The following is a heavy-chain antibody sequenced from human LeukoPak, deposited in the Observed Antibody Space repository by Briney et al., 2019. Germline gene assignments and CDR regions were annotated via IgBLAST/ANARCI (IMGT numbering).Heavy chain of an antibody. Sequence: SETLSLTCAVYGGSFSAYYWNWIRQTPGKGLEWIGEINHSGSTDYNPSLKSRVTISVDTSKNQFSLKLSSVTAADTAVYYCANSSPCSTTSCYTPDDYYYKDDWGKETTVTIAS. CDR3: ANSSPCSTTSCYTPDDYYYKDD. J-gene: IGHJ6*03. D-gene: IGHD2-2*02. CDR2: INHSGST. CDR1: GGSFSAYY. V-gene: IGHV4-34*01.